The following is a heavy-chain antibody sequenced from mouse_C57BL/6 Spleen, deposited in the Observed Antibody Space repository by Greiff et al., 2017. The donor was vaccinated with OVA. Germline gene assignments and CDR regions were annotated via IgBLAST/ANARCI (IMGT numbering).Heavy chain of an antibody. CDR2: IWSGGST. D-gene: IGHD1-1*01. CDR1: GFSLTRYG. CDR3: ARLPLYYGSSYGYFDV. J-gene: IGHJ1*03. V-gene: IGHV2-2*01. Sequence: VMLVESGPGLVQPSQSLSITCTVSGFSLTRYGVPWVRQSPGKGLEWLGVIWSGGSTDYNAAFISRLSISKDNSKSQVFFKMNSLQADDTAIYYCARLPLYYGSSYGYFDVWGTGTTVTVSS.